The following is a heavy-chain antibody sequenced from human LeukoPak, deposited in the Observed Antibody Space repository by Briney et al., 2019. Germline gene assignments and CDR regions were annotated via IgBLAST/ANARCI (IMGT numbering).Heavy chain of an antibody. CDR2: IKDDGSDT. Sequence: GGSLRLSCAASEFSISTYWVAWVRRAPENRLERVASIKDDGSDTYYLASVKGRFTISRDNAKNSLSLQMNSLRDEDTAVYYCARLEARRGFDLWGQGTLVIVSS. V-gene: IGHV3-7*04. D-gene: IGHD6-6*01. CDR1: EFSISTYW. CDR3: ARLEARRGFDL. J-gene: IGHJ3*01.